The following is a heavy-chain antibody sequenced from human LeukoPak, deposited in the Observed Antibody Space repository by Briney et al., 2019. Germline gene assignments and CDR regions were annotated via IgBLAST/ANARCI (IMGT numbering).Heavy chain of an antibody. CDR1: GYTFTSYY. CDR3: ARDYGDYSDSFDY. V-gene: IGHV1-2*02. Sequence: ASVKVSCKASGYTFTSYYMHWVRQAPGQGLEWMGWINPNSGGTNYAQKFQGRVTMTRDTSISTAYMELSRLRSDDTAVYYCARDYGDYSDSFDYWGQGTLVTVSS. D-gene: IGHD4-17*01. CDR2: INPNSGGT. J-gene: IGHJ4*02.